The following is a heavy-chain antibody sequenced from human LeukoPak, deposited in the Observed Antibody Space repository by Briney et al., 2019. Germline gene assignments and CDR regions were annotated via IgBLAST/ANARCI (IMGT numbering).Heavy chain of an antibody. Sequence: GRSLRLSCAVSGFNFDDYAIHWVRQGPGKGLEWVAGISANGGFISYGESVKGRFTISRDNTRNSVFLQMNFLRAEDMAMYFCTKEVHRLHSYFYRPSYALDIWGQGTMVSVSS. CDR2: ISANGGFI. D-gene: IGHD3-22*01. CDR1: GFNFDDYA. V-gene: IGHV3-9*03. J-gene: IGHJ3*02. CDR3: TKEVHRLHSYFYRPSYALDI.